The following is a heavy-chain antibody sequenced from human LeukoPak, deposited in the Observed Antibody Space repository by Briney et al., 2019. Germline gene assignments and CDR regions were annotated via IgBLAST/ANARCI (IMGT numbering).Heavy chain of an antibody. V-gene: IGHV4-39*01. Sequence: PSETLSLTCTVSGGSISSSSYYWGWIRQPPGKGLEWIGSIYYSGSTYYNPSLKSRVTISVDTSKNQFSLKLSSVTAADTAVYYCARLRNYYDSSGYYSYYFDYWGQGTLVTVSS. J-gene: IGHJ4*02. CDR2: IYYSGST. D-gene: IGHD3-22*01. CDR3: ARLRNYYDSSGYYSYYFDY. CDR1: GGSISSSSYY.